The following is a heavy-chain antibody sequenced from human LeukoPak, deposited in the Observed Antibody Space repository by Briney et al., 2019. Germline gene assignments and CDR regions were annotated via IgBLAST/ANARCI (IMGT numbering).Heavy chain of an antibody. CDR3: AKAGVRYFDSSGLYAFDF. CDR1: GGSISSTSYY. CDR2: IYYSGST. D-gene: IGHD3-22*01. Sequence: PSETLSLTCAVTGGSISSTSYYWAWIRQPPGKGLEWIGTIYYSGSTYHNPSLKSRVTMSVDTSRNQFSLKLSSVDAADTAVYYCAKAGVRYFDSSGLYAFDFWGQGTTVTVSS. V-gene: IGHV4-39*01. J-gene: IGHJ3*01.